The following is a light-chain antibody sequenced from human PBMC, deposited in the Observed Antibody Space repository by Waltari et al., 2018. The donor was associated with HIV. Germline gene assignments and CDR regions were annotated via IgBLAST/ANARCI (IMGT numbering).Light chain of an antibody. V-gene: IGKV1-5*03. J-gene: IGKJ2*01. CDR2: KAS. CDR3: QQYSDFPVT. CDR1: RSIGNW. Sequence: DIQMTQPPSTLSASIGGRVTITCRASRSIGNWLAWYQQRPGQAPNLLISKASNLEGGVPSNFSGSGSGTHFTLTISGLRPDDFATYYCQQYSDFPVTFGQGTKL.